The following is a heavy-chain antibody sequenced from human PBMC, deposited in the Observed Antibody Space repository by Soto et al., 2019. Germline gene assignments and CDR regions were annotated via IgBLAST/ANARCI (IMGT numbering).Heavy chain of an antibody. J-gene: IGHJ5*02. CDR3: AHYVSTSPAGWFDP. D-gene: IGHD3-10*02. CDR1: GLSLSTSGEA. CDR2: IYWDDDK. Sequence: QITLKESGPTLVKPTQTLTLTCTFSGLSLSTSGEAVGWIRQPPGKALEWLALIYWDDDKRYNPTLKTRLTMTKDPSKTQVVLTLTNMDPVDTATYYWAHYVSTSPAGWFDPWGQGILVTVSS. V-gene: IGHV2-5*02.